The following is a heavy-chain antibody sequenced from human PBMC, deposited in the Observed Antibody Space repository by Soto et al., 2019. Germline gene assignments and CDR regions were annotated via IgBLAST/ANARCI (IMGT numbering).Heavy chain of an antibody. CDR2: INHSGST. V-gene: IGHV4-34*01. CDR1: GGSFSGYY. CDR3: ARGRVIVVVTHLYYYYGMDV. J-gene: IGHJ6*02. D-gene: IGHD3-22*01. Sequence: QVQLQQWGAGLLKPSETLSLTCAVYGGSFSGYYWSWIRQPPGKGLEWIGEINHSGSTNYNPSLKSRVTISVDTSKNQFSLKLSSVTAADTAVYYCARGRVIVVVTHLYYYYGMDVWGPGTTVTVSS.